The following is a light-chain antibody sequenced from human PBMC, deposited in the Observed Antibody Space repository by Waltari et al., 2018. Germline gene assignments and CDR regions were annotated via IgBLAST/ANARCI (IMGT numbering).Light chain of an antibody. V-gene: IGLV2-14*03. CDR1: SSDVGGYNY. CDR2: DVS. Sequence: QSALTQPASVSGSPGQSITISCTGTSSDVGGYNYVSWYQQHPGKAPKPSVYDVSTRPSGVSDRVSGSKSGNTASLTISGLQAEDEADYYCSSYTTSSTRVFGGGTKLTVL. CDR3: SSYTTSSTRV. J-gene: IGLJ3*02.